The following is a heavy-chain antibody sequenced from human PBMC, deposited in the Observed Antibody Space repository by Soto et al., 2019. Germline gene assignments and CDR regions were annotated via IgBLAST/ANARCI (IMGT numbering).Heavy chain of an antibody. V-gene: IGHV3-23*01. D-gene: IGHD6-6*01. CDR2: IIGSGDTT. CDR3: ARGGSIAARLRRYYFDY. CDR1: GFTFSTYA. J-gene: IGHJ4*02. Sequence: GGSLRLSCAASGFTFSTYAMTWVRQAPGKGLEWVSGIIGSGDTTYYADSVKGRFTISRDNSKNTLYLQMNSLRAEDTAVYYCARGGSIAARLRRYYFDYWGQGTLVTVFS.